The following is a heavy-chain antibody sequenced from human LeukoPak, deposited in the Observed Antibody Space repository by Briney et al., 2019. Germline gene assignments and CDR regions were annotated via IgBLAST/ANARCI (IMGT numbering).Heavy chain of an antibody. Sequence: PGGSLRLSCAASGFTFSSYWMSWVRQAPGKGLEWVANIKQDGSEKYYVDSVKGRSTISRDNAKNSLYLQMNSLRAEDTAVYYCARGGNYYDSSGLGEYWGQGTLVTVSS. J-gene: IGHJ4*02. D-gene: IGHD3-22*01. CDR1: GFTFSSYW. CDR2: IKQDGSEK. V-gene: IGHV3-7*01. CDR3: ARGGNYYDSSGLGEY.